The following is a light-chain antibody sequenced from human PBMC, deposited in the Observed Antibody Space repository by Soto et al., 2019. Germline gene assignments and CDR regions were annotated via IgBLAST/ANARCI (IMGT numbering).Light chain of an antibody. Sequence: EIVMTQSPATLSVSPGERATLSCRASQSVSSNLAWYQQKPGQAPRLLIYGASTRATGIPASFSGSGSGTGFTLTISSLQSEYFAVYYCQQDNNWPPWTFGQGTKVEIK. CDR1: QSVSSN. J-gene: IGKJ1*01. CDR3: QQDNNWPPWT. V-gene: IGKV3-15*01. CDR2: GAS.